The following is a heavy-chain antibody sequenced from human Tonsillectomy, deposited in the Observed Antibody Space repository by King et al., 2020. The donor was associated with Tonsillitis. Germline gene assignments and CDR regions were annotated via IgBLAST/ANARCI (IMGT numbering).Heavy chain of an antibody. Sequence: QLVQSGAEVKKPGASVKVSCKASGYTFTGYYMHWVRQAPGQGLEWMGWINPNSGGTNYAKKFQDRVTMTRDTSISTAYMELSRLRSDDTAVYYCASPSTAHGFDYWGQGTLVTVSS. V-gene: IGHV1-2*02. CDR1: GYTFTGYY. D-gene: IGHD1-1*01. CDR3: ASPSTAHGFDY. J-gene: IGHJ4*02. CDR2: INPNSGGT.